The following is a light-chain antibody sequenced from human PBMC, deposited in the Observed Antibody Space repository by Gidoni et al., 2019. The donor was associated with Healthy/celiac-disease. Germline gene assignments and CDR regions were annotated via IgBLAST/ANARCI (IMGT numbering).Light chain of an antibody. CDR2: DAS. V-gene: IGKV3-11*01. CDR3: QQRSNWPPSIT. J-gene: IGKJ5*01. Sequence: EIVLTQSPATLSLSPGERATLSCRASQSVSSCFAWYQQQPGQAPRLLIYDASNRATGIPARFSGSGSVTDFTLTISSLEPEDFAVYYCQQRSNWPPSITFGQGTRLEIK. CDR1: QSVSSC.